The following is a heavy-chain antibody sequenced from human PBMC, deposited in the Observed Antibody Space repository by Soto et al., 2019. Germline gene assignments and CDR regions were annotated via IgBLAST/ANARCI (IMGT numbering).Heavy chain of an antibody. V-gene: IGHV5-51*01. Sequence: GESLKISCKGSGYSFTSYWIGWVRQMPGKGLEWMGIIYPGDSDTRYSPSFQGQVTISADKSISTAYLQWSSLKASDTAMYYCARQVFRSFRGVTPYSYYMDVWGKGTTVTVSS. J-gene: IGHJ6*03. CDR3: ARQVFRSFRGVTPYSYYMDV. CDR2: IYPGDSDT. D-gene: IGHD3-10*01. CDR1: GYSFTSYW.